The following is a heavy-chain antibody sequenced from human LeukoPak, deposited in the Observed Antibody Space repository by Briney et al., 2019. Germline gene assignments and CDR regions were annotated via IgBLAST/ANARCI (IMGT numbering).Heavy chain of an antibody. D-gene: IGHD1-26*01. CDR1: GYTFTGCY. V-gene: IGHV1-2*02. Sequence: GASVKVSCKASGYTFTGCYMQWVRQAPGQGLEWMGWINPNSGGTNYAQKFQGRVTMTRDTSISTAYMELSRLRSDDTAVYYCARAQKWEIGVRYFDYWGQGTLVTVSS. CDR3: ARAQKWEIGVRYFDY. J-gene: IGHJ4*02. CDR2: INPNSGGT.